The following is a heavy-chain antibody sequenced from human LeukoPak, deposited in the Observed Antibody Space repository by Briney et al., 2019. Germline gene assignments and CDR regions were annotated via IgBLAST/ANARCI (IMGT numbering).Heavy chain of an antibody. D-gene: IGHD3-22*01. CDR2: INPNSGGT. CDR1: GYTSTGYY. Sequence: ASVKVSCKASGYTSTGYYMHWVRQAPGQGLEWMGWINPNSGGTNYAQKFQGRVTMTRDTSISTAYMELSRLRSDDTAVYYCARMIPDDSYYYYYYMDVWGKGTTVTVSS. J-gene: IGHJ6*03. CDR3: ARMIPDDSYYYYYYMDV. V-gene: IGHV1-2*02.